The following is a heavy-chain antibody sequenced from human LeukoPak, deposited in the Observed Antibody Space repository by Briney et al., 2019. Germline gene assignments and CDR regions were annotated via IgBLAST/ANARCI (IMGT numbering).Heavy chain of an antibody. CDR1: GGSISSYY. J-gene: IGHJ4*02. Sequence: PSETLSLTCPVSGGSISSYYWSWIRQPPGKGLEWIGYIYHSGSTNYNPSLKSRVTISVDTSRNQFSLKLSSVTAADTAVYYCAGTGDVLRYWGQGTLVTVSS. D-gene: IGHD7-27*01. V-gene: IGHV4-59*01. CDR3: AGTGDVLRY. CDR2: IYHSGST.